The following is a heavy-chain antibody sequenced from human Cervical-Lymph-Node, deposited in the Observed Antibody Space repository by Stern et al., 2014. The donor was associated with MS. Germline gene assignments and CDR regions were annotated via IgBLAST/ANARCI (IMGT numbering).Heavy chain of an antibody. CDR2: ISYDGNHK. V-gene: IGHV3-30*03. CDR3: ARDYEDTSMLFDH. J-gene: IGHJ4*02. D-gene: IGHD2-8*01. Sequence: VQLLESGGAVVQPGRSLRLSCAASGFTFSSYGMHWVRQAPGKGLEWGTAISYDGNHKYYAASVKGRFTISRDNSKNTLHLQMNSVTPDDTAIYYCARDYEDTSMLFDHWGQGTLVTVSS. CDR1: GFTFSSYG.